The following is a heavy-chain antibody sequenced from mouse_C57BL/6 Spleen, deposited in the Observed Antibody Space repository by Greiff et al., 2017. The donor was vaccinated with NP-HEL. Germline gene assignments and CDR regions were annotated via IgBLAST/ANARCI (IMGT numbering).Heavy chain of an antibody. J-gene: IGHJ2*01. V-gene: IGHV5-17*01. CDR3: ARGTTVVAFDY. D-gene: IGHD1-1*01. Sequence: EVKLVESGGGLVKPGASLKLSCAASGFTFSDYGMHWVRQAPEKGLEWVAYISSGSSTIYYADTVKGRFTISRDNAKNTLFLQMTSLRAEDTAMYYCARGTTVVAFDYWGQGTTLTVSS. CDR1: GFTFSDYG. CDR2: ISSGSSTI.